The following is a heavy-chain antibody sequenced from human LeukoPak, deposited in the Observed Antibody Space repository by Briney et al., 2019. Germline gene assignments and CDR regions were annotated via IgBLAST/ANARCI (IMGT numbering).Heavy chain of an antibody. CDR3: ARDVDVVVTAIGYFQH. J-gene: IGHJ1*01. Sequence: GGSLRLSCAASGFTFSSYSMNWVRQAPGKGLEWVSYISSSGSTIYYADSVKGRFTISRDNAKNSLYLQMNSLRAEDTAVYYCARDVDVVVTAIGYFQHWGQGTLVTVSS. CDR1: GFTFSSYS. D-gene: IGHD2-21*02. V-gene: IGHV3-48*04. CDR2: ISSSGSTI.